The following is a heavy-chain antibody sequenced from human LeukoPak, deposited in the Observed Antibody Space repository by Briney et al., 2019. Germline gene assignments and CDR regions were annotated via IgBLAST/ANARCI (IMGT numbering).Heavy chain of an antibody. J-gene: IGHJ5*02. CDR2: ISYDGSNK. CDR3: AREGSSSWFWFDP. V-gene: IGHV3-30*04. Sequence: GGSLRLSCAASGFTFSSYAMHWVRQAPGKGLEWVAVISYDGSNKYYADSVKGRFTISRDNSKNTLYLQMNSLRAEDTAVYYCAREGSSSWFWFDPWGQGTPVTVSS. D-gene: IGHD6-13*01. CDR1: GFTFSSYA.